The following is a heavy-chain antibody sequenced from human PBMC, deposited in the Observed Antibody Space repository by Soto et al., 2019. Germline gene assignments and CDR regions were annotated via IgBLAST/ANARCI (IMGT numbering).Heavy chain of an antibody. V-gene: IGHV3-30*18. CDR3: GKVARNLLWFGEFPPWFDP. CDR1: GFTFSSYG. D-gene: IGHD3-10*01. J-gene: IGHJ5*02. CDR2: ISYDGSNK. Sequence: GGSLRLSCAASGFTFSSYGMHWVRQAPGKGLEWVSVISYDGSNKYYADSVKGRFTISRDNSKNTLYLQMNSLRAEDTAVYYCGKVARNLLWFGEFPPWFDPWGQGTLVTVSS.